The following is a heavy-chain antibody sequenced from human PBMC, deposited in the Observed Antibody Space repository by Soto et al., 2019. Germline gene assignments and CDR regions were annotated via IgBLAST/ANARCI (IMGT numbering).Heavy chain of an antibody. CDR3: ARGYSSSWTYNWFDP. CDR2: ISSSGGTK. CDR1: GFSFSDYY. J-gene: IGHJ5*02. D-gene: IGHD6-13*01. Sequence: DWPGGSLRLSCAASGFSFSDYYMTWIRQAPGKGLEWVSYISSSGGTKYHADSVKGRFTISRDNAKNSLYLQMNSLRAEDTAVYYCARGYSSSWTYNWFDPWGQGTLVTVSS. V-gene: IGHV3-11*01.